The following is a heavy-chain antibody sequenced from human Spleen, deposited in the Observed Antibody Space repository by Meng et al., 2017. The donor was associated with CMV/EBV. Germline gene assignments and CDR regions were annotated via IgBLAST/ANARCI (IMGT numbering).Heavy chain of an antibody. CDR2: ISSNGGST. D-gene: IGHD2-2*01. V-gene: IGHV3-64*02. CDR1: GFTFSSYA. J-gene: IGHJ4*02. CDR3: ARDWGGYCSSTSCSCFDY. Sequence: GESLKISCAASGFTFSSYAMHWVRQAPGKGLEYVSAISSNGGSTYYADSVKGRFTISRDNSKNTLYLQMGSLRAEDMAVYYCARDWGGYCSSTSCSCFDYWGQGTLVTVSS.